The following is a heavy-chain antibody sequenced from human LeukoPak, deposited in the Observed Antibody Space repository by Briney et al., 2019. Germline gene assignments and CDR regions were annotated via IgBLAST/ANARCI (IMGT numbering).Heavy chain of an antibody. J-gene: IGHJ3*02. V-gene: IGHV4-31*03. D-gene: IGHD3-10*01. Sequence: SQTLSLTCTVSGDSISSGGYYWNWIRQHTAKGLEWIGYIYYSGSTYYNPSLKSRVSMSVDTSKDHFSLKLSSVTAADTAVYYCARVGGSWAFDIWGQGTMVTVSS. CDR3: ARVGGSWAFDI. CDR2: IYYSGST. CDR1: GDSISSGGYY.